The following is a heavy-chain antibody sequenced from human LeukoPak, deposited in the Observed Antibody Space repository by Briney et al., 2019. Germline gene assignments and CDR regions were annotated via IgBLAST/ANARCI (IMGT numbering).Heavy chain of an antibody. CDR1: GYIFTNYW. V-gene: IGHV5-51*01. J-gene: IGHJ4*02. Sequence: KRGESLKISCKGSGYIFTNYWIGWVRQMPGKGLEWMGIIYPGDSDTRYSPSFQGQVTISADKSIRTAYLQWSSLKASDTAMYYCARHVKRMSMSGYTEYYFDYWGQGTLVTVSS. D-gene: IGHD3-3*01. CDR3: ARHVKRMSMSGYTEYYFDY. CDR2: IYPGDSDT.